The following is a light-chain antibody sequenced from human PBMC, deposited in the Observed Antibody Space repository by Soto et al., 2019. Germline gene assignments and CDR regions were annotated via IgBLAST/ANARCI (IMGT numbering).Light chain of an antibody. V-gene: IGLV2-14*01. CDR1: SSDVGGYIY. Sequence: QPVLTQPASVSGSPGQSITISCTGTSSDVGGYIYVSWHQQHPGTAPKLMIYDVSNRPSGVSHRFSGSKSGNTASLTISGLQAEDEADYYCSSFTSSNTLVFGGGTQLTVL. CDR3: SSFTSSNTLV. J-gene: IGLJ2*01. CDR2: DVS.